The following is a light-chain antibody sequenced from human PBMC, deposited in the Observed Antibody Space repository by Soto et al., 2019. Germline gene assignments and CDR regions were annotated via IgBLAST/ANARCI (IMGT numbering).Light chain of an antibody. CDR2: LAS. Sequence: IQMTQSPSTLSASEGDRVIITCRPSQSVNNRLAWYQQRPGKAPKLLIYLASTLESGVPSRFSGSGSGTEFTLTISSLQPDDSATYYCQHHKEYPWTFGQGTKVEIK. CDR1: QSVNNR. J-gene: IGKJ1*01. V-gene: IGKV1-5*03. CDR3: QHHKEYPWT.